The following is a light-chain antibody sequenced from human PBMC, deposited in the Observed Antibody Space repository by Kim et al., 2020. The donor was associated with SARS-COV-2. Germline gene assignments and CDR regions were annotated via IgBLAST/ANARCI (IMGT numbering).Light chain of an antibody. CDR3: NSFTYSNTWV. Sequence: QSVLTQPASVSGSPGQSITISCTGTSSDVGGYDYVSWYQHHQGKAPKLLIYEVNNRPSGVSDRFSGSKSGNTASLTISGLQAEDEADYYCNSFTYSNTWVFGGGTQLTVL. CDR1: SSDVGGYDY. V-gene: IGLV2-14*01. J-gene: IGLJ3*02. CDR2: EVN.